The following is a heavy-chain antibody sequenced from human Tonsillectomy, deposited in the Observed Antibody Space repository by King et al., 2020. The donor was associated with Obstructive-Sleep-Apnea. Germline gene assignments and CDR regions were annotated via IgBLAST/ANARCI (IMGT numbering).Heavy chain of an antibody. J-gene: IGHJ3*02. D-gene: IGHD5-18*01. V-gene: IGHV4-39*07. CDR2: IYYTGST. CDR3: ASVRYSYGYLSAFDI. CDR1: GGSISSSSYY. Sequence: QLQESGPGLVKPSETLSLTCTVSGGSISSSSYYWGWLRQPPGKGLEWIESIYYTGSTYYNPSLKSRVTISVDTSKNQFSLKLSSVTAADTAVYYCASVRYSYGYLSAFDIWGQGTMVTVSS.